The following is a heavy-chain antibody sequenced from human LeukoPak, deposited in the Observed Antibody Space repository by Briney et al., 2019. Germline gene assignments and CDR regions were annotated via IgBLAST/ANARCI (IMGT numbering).Heavy chain of an antibody. Sequence: SETLSLTCTVSGGSISSSSYSWGWIRQPPGKGLEWIGEINHSGSTNYNPSLKSRVTISVDTSKNQFSLKLSSVTAADTAVYYCARSPTYGDYDYWGQGTLVTVSS. CDR3: ARSPTYGDYDY. D-gene: IGHD4-17*01. V-gene: IGHV4-39*07. J-gene: IGHJ4*02. CDR1: GGSISSSSYS. CDR2: INHSGST.